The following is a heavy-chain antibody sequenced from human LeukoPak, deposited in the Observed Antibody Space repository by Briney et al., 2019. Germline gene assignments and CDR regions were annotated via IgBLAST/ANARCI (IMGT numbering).Heavy chain of an antibody. Sequence: GGSLRLSCAASGFTFSSYWMHWVRQPPGKGLGWVSRINSDESSTNYADSVKGRFTISRDNAKNSLYLQMNSLRAEDTAVYYCARESGTTLYRGAFDPWGQGTLVTVSS. CDR2: INSDESST. J-gene: IGHJ5*02. CDR1: GFTFSSYW. V-gene: IGHV3-74*01. CDR3: ARESGTTLYRGAFDP. D-gene: IGHD1-1*01.